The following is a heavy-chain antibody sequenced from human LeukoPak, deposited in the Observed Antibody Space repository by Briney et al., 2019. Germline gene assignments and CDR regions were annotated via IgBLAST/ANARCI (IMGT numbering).Heavy chain of an antibody. CDR1: GFTFSSYA. D-gene: IGHD3-22*01. CDR2: ISGSGGRT. CDR3: AKTDSSDYSYKLDH. Sequence: PGGFLRLSCAASGFTFSSYAMSWVRQAPGKGLEWVSAISGSGGRTYYADSVKGRFTISRDNSKNTLYLQMNSLRAEDTAVYYCAKTDSSDYSYKLDHWGQGTLVTVSS. J-gene: IGHJ4*02. V-gene: IGHV3-23*01.